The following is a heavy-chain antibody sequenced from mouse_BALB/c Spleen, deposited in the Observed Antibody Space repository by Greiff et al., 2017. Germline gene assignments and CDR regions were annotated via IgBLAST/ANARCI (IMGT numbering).Heavy chain of an antibody. CDR1: GFTFSSFG. J-gene: IGHJ4*01. CDR3: ARVRYYYGSSLYAMDD. D-gene: IGHD1-1*01. Sequence: EVQLVESGGGLVQPGGSRKLSCAASGFTFSSFGMHWVRQAPEKGLEWVAYISSGSSTIYYADTVKGRFTISRDNPKNTLFLQMTSLRSEDTAMYYCARVRYYYGSSLYAMDDWGQGTSVTVSS. V-gene: IGHV5-17*02. CDR2: ISSGSSTI.